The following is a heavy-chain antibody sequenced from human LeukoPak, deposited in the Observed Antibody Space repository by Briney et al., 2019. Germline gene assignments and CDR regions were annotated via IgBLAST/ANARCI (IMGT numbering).Heavy chain of an antibody. D-gene: IGHD3-10*01. V-gene: IGHV4-4*02. Sequence: PSETRSLTCAASGASIRSGYWWSWVRKPPGKELEWIGEIYHSGSTNHNPSLKSRVTISVDKSKSQFSLNLNSVTAADTAVYYCARDDTGVIRGIRFHYWGQGTLVTVSS. CDR1: GASIRSGYW. CDR2: IYHSGST. J-gene: IGHJ4*02. CDR3: ARDDTGVIRGIRFHY.